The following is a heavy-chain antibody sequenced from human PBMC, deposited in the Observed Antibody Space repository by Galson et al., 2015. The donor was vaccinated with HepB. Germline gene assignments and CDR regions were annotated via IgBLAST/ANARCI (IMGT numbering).Heavy chain of an antibody. CDR2: ISYDGSNK. J-gene: IGHJ4*02. CDR3: AKVALTTVTTGDY. Sequence: SLRLSCAASGFTFSSHGMHWVRQAPGKGLEWVAVISYDGSNKYYADSVKGRFTISRDNSKNTLYLQMNSLRAEDTAVYYCAKVALTTVTTGDYWGQGTLVTVSS. CDR1: GFTFSSHG. D-gene: IGHD4-17*01. V-gene: IGHV3-30*18.